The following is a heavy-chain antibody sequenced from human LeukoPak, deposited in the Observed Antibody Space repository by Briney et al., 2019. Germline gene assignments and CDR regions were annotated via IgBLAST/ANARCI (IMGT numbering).Heavy chain of an antibody. CDR2: MNPNSGNT. V-gene: IGHV1-8*01. CDR3: AGGPGYCSSTSCFG. Sequence: GASVKVSCKASGYTFTSYDINWVRQATGQGLEWMGWMNPNSGNTGYAQKFQGRVTMTGNTSISTAYMELSSLRSEDTAVYYCAGGPGYCSSTSCFGWGQGTLVTVSP. D-gene: IGHD2-2*01. J-gene: IGHJ4*02. CDR1: GYTFTSYD.